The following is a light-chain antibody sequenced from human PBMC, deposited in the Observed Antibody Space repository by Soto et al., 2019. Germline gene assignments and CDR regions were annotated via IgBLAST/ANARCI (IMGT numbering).Light chain of an antibody. CDR3: SSYTSSSTL. CDR2: AVT. CDR1: SSDVGGYNY. V-gene: IGLV2-14*01. Sequence: QSALTQPASVSWSPGHSITIACTGTSSDVGGYNYVSWYQQHPGKAPKLMIYAVTDRPSGVSSRFSGSKSGNTASLTISGLQAEEEADYYCSSYTSSSTLFGTGTKVTAL. J-gene: IGLJ1*01.